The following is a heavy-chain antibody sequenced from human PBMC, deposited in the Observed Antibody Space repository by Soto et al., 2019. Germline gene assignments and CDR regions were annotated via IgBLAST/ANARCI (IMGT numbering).Heavy chain of an antibody. CDR2: INPNSGGT. CDR1: GYTFTGYY. D-gene: IGHD3-22*01. V-gene: IGHV1-2*04. CDR3: ARDRYYYDSSGESDDAFDI. Sequence: QVQLVQSGAEVKKPGASVKVSCKASGYTFTGYYMHWVRQAPGQGLEWMGWINPNSGGTNYAQKLQGWVTMTRETSISTAYMELSRRRSDDTAVYYCARDRYYYDSSGESDDAFDIWGQGTMVTVSS. J-gene: IGHJ3*02.